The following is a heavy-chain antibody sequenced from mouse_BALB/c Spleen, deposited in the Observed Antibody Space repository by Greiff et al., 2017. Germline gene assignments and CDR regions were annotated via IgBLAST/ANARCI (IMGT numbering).Heavy chain of an antibody. CDR1: GFNIKDYY. D-gene: IGHD1-1*01. CDR2: IDPENGDT. Sequence: VQLQQSGAELVRSGASVKLSCTASGFNIKDYYMHWVKQRPEQGLEWIGWIDPENGDTEYAPKFQGKATMTADTSSNTAYLQLSSLTSEDTAVYYCTRSEYYGRVFDYWGQGTTLTVSS. V-gene: IGHV14-4*02. CDR3: TRSEYYGRVFDY. J-gene: IGHJ2*01.